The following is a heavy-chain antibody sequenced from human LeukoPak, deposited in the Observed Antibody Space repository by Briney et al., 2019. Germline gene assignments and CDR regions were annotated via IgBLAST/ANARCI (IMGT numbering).Heavy chain of an antibody. CDR3: AGGKSNPDY. CDR2: ISYDGSNK. J-gene: IGHJ4*02. V-gene: IGHV3-30-3*01. Sequence: PGRSLRLSCAASGFTFSSYAMHWVRQAPGKGLEWVAVISYDGSNKYYADSVKGRFTISRDNSKNTLYLQMNSLRAEDTAVYYCAGGKSNPDYWGQGTLVTVSS. CDR1: GFTFSSYA. D-gene: IGHD1-14*01.